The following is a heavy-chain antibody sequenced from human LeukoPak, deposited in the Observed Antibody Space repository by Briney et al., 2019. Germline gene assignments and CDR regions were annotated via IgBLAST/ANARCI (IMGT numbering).Heavy chain of an antibody. J-gene: IGHJ4*02. CDR3: ARDRLLWFGELDY. D-gene: IGHD3-10*01. CDR2: IYYSGNT. Sequence: WVRQAPGKGLEWIGSIYYSGNTYYNPSLKSRVTISVDTSKNQISLKLSSVTAADTAVYYCARDRLLWFGELDYWGQGTLVIVSS. V-gene: IGHV4-39*07.